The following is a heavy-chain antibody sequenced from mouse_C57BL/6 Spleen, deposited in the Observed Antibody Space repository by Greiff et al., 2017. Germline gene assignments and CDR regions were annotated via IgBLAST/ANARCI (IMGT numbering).Heavy chain of an antibody. CDR2: ISSGSSTI. CDR3: ATLGRAY. V-gene: IGHV5-17*01. J-gene: IGHJ3*01. CDR1: GFTFSDYG. Sequence: EVKVVESGGGLVKPGGSLKLSCAASGFTFSDYGMHWVRQAPEKGLEWVAYISSGSSTIYYADTVKGRFTISRYNAKNTLFLQMTSLRSEDTAMYYCATLGRAYWGQGTLVTVSA. D-gene: IGHD4-1*01.